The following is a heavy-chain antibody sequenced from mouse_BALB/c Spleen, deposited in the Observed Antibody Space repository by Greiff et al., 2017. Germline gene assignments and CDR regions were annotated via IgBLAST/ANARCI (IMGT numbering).Heavy chain of an antibody. CDR3: ARVPTATYFDY. CDR1: GFTFSSYA. Sequence: DVKLVESGGGLVKPGGSLKLSCAASGFTFSSYAMSWVRQTPEKRLEWVASISSGGSTYYPDSVKGRFTISRDNARNILYLQMSSLRSEDTAMYYCARVPTATYFDYWGQGTTLTVSS. V-gene: IGHV5-6-5*01. D-gene: IGHD1-2*01. CDR2: ISSGGST. J-gene: IGHJ2*01.